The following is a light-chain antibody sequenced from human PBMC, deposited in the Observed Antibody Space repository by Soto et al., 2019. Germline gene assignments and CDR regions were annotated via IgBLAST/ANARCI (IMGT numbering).Light chain of an antibody. V-gene: IGKV3D-15*01. Sequence: EIVLTQSPGTLSLSPWERATLSCRASQSVSNNYLAWYQQKPGQAPRLLIFGASSRATGIPARFSGSGSGTEFNLTISSLQSEDFAVYFCQQYDDWLRLTFGGGTKVDIK. CDR3: QQYDDWLRLT. J-gene: IGKJ4*01. CDR2: GAS. CDR1: QSVSNN.